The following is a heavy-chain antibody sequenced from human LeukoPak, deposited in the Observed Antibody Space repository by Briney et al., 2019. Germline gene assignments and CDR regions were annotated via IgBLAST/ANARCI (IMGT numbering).Heavy chain of an antibody. D-gene: IGHD6-13*01. CDR1: GYTFTGYY. Sequence: ASVKVSCKASGYTFTGYYMHWVRQAPGQGLEWMGWINPNSGGTNYAQKFQGWVTMTRDTSISTAYMELSRLRSDDTAVYYCAREYSSSWYLNYGMDVWGQGTTVTVSS. V-gene: IGHV1-2*04. J-gene: IGHJ6*02. CDR2: INPNSGGT. CDR3: AREYSSSWYLNYGMDV.